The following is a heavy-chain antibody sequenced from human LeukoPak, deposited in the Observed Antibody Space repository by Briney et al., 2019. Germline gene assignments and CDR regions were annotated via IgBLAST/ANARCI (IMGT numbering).Heavy chain of an antibody. D-gene: IGHD2-15*01. J-gene: IGHJ5*02. CDR3: AKVGIVVGAGAPPPNWFDP. Sequence: PGGSLRLSCAASGFTFSSYAMSWVRQAPGKGLEWVSAISGSGGSTYYADSVKGRFTLSRDNSQNTLYLQMNSLRAEDTAVYYCAKVGIVVGAGAPPPNWFDPWGQGTLVTVSS. CDR2: ISGSGGST. CDR1: GFTFSSYA. V-gene: IGHV3-23*01.